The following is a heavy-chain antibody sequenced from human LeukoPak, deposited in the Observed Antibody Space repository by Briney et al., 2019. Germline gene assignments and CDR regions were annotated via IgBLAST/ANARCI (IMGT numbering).Heavy chain of an antibody. V-gene: IGHV3-48*01. CDR3: ARGPRISAIAARLFDY. D-gene: IGHD6-6*01. J-gene: IGHJ4*02. Sequence: GGSLRLSCAGSGFTFSTYSMNWVRQAPGKGLEWLSYISGSSNIIHYADSVKGRFTISRDNAKNSLYLQMDSLRVEDTAMYYCARGPRISAIAARLFDYWGQGPLVTVSS. CDR1: GFTFSTYS. CDR2: ISGSSNII.